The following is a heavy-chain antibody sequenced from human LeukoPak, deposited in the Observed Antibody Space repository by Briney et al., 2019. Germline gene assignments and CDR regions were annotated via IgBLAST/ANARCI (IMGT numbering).Heavy chain of an antibody. Sequence: GRSLRLSCAASGFTFSSYAMSWVRQAPGKGLEWVSAISGSGGSTYYADSVKGRFTISRDNSKNTLYLQMNSLRAEDTAVYYCAKDQYYYGSGTGWDYWGQGTLVTVSS. CDR3: AKDQYYYGSGTGWDY. V-gene: IGHV3-23*01. J-gene: IGHJ4*02. D-gene: IGHD3-10*01. CDR1: GFTFSSYA. CDR2: ISGSGGST.